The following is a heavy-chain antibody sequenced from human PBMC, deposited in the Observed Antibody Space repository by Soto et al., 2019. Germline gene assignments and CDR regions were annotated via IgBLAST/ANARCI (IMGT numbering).Heavy chain of an antibody. CDR2: IKQDGTEK. Sequence: GGSLRLSCAASGFTFSNYWMSWVRQAPGKGLEWVANIKQDGTEKCYVDSVRGRFTISRDNAKNSLYLQMNSLRAEDTAVYYCARDWKATVTYADVFDIWGQGTMVTVSS. CDR1: GFTFSNYW. V-gene: IGHV3-7*01. J-gene: IGHJ3*02. D-gene: IGHD4-17*01. CDR3: ARDWKATVTYADVFDI.